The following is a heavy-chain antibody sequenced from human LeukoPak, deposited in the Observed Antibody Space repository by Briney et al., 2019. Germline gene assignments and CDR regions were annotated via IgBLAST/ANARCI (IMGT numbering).Heavy chain of an antibody. J-gene: IGHJ4*02. CDR2: IYHSGST. Sequence: SGTLSLTCAVSGGSISSSNWWSWVRQPPGKGLEWIGEIYHSGSTNYNPSLKSRVTISVDKSKNQFSLKLSSVTAADTAVYYCARDPGESSGWYYFDSWGQGTLVTVSS. D-gene: IGHD6-19*01. CDR3: ARDPGESSGWYYFDS. V-gene: IGHV4-4*02. CDR1: GGSISSSNW.